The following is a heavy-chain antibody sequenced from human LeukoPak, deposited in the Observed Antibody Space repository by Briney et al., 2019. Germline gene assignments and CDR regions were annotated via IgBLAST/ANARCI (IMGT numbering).Heavy chain of an antibody. CDR2: ISGSGGST. V-gene: IGHV3-23*01. CDR3: AKDLAFDDYGDSQNDY. J-gene: IGHJ4*02. D-gene: IGHD4-17*01. Sequence: GGSLRLSCAASGFTFSSYAMSWVRQAPGKGLEWVSAISGSGGSTYYADSVKGRFTISRDNSKNTLYLQMNSLRAEDTAVYYCAKDLAFDDYGDSQNDYWGQGTLVTVSS. CDR1: GFTFSSYA.